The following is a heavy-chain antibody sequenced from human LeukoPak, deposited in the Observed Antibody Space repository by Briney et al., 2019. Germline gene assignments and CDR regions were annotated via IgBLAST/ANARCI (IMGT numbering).Heavy chain of an antibody. V-gene: IGHV2-5*01. Sequence: SGPTLVNPTQTLTLTCTFSGFSLSTSGVGVGWIRQPPGKALEWLALIYWNDDTRYSPSMRSRLTITKDTSKEQVVFTMANMDPVDTATYYCADRSAAGNCYFYFWGQENLIPLSS. D-gene: IGHD1-14*01. CDR1: GFSLSTSGVG. CDR3: ADRSAAGNCYFYF. CDR2: IYWNDDT. J-gene: IGHJ4*02.